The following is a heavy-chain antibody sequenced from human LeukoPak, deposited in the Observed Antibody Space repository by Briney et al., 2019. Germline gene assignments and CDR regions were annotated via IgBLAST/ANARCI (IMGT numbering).Heavy chain of an antibody. Sequence: PSETLSLTCIVSGDSIGSSGYYWGWIRQPPGKGLEWIGSMFYGETTSYSPSLQGRVTISLDTSKNQFSLRLNSVTAADTAAYYCARLERSRMDGAQYWGQGTLVTVSS. CDR2: MFYGETT. J-gene: IGHJ4*02. D-gene: IGHD4/OR15-4a*01. CDR3: ARLERSRMDGAQY. CDR1: GDSIGSSGYY. V-gene: IGHV4-39*01.